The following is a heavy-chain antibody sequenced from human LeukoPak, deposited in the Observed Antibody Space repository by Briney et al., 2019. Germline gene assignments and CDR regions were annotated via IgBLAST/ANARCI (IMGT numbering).Heavy chain of an antibody. V-gene: IGHV1-69*04. J-gene: IGHJ4*02. CDR2: IIPILGIA. D-gene: IGHD5-18*01. CDR3: ARERDSSYFDY. Sequence: SVKVSCKASGGTFSSYAISWVRQAPGQGLEWMGRIIPILGIANYAQKFQGRVTITADKSTSTAYMELSSLRSEDTAVYYCARERDSSYFDYWGQGTLVTVSS. CDR1: GGTFSSYA.